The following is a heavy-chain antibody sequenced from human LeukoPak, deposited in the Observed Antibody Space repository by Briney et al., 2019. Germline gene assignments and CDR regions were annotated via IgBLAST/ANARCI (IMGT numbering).Heavy chain of an antibody. CDR3: ARGVRGVTPYYYYYMGV. D-gene: IGHD3-10*01. CDR1: GFTFSSYS. J-gene: IGHJ6*03. Sequence: GGSLRLSCAASGFTFSSYSMNWVRQAPGKGLEWVSSISSSSSYIYYADSVKGRFTISRDNAKNSLYLQMNSLRAEDTAVYYCARGVRGVTPYYYYYMGVWGKGTTVTVSS. CDR2: ISSSSSYI. V-gene: IGHV3-21*01.